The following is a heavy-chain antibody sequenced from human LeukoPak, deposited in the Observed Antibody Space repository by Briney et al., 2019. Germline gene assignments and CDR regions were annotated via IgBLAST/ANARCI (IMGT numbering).Heavy chain of an antibody. CDR3: TRTLYYYDSSGYYSPDAFDI. D-gene: IGHD3-22*01. CDR2: IRSKANSYAT. Sequence: PGGSLRLSCAASGFTFSGSAMHWVRQASGKGLEWVGRIRSKANSYATAYAASVKGRFTNSRDDSKNTAHLQMNSLKTEDTAVYYCTRTLYYYDSSGYYSPDAFDIWGQGTMVTLSS. V-gene: IGHV3-73*01. J-gene: IGHJ3*02. CDR1: GFTFSGSA.